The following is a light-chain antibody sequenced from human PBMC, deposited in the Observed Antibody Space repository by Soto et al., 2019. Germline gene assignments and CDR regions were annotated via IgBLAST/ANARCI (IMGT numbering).Light chain of an antibody. J-gene: IGKJ5*01. Sequence: DIVMPQCPATLPLSPGHSASLSCRASESVSSKLVWYQKKPGQAPRLLIHDASTRATGIQARFSGSGSGTEFILTIRSVESEDFAIYYCKQHNDWPTCGQGTRLEIK. CDR3: KQHNDWPT. V-gene: IGKV3-15*01. CDR2: DAS. CDR1: ESVSSK.